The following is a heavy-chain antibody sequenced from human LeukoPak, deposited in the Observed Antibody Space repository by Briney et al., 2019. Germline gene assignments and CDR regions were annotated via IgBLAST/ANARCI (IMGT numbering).Heavy chain of an antibody. D-gene: IGHD2-2*02. CDR3: ARCLGYCSSTSCYIHWFDP. V-gene: IGHV4-30-2*01. J-gene: IGHJ5*02. CDR2: IYHSGST. CDR1: GGSISSGGYY. Sequence: PSETLSLTCTVSGGSISSGGYYWSWIRQPPGKGLEWIGYIYHSGSTYYNPSLKSRVTISVDRSKNQFSLKLSSVTAADTAVYYCARCLGYCSSTSCYIHWFDPWGQGTLVTVSS.